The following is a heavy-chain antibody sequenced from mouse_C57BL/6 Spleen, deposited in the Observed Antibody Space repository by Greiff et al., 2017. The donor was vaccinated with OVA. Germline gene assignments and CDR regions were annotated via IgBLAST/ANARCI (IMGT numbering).Heavy chain of an antibody. D-gene: IGHD2-2*01. J-gene: IGHJ2*01. CDR1: GFTFSDFY. CDR3: ARDNGYDYFDY. CDR2: SRNKANDYTT. Sequence: EVNVVESGGGLVQSGRSLRLSCATSGFTFSDFYMEWVRQAPGKGLEWIAASRNKANDYTTEYSASVKGRFIVSRDTSQSILYLQMNALRAEDTAIYYCARDNGYDYFDYWGQGTTLTVSS. V-gene: IGHV7-1*01.